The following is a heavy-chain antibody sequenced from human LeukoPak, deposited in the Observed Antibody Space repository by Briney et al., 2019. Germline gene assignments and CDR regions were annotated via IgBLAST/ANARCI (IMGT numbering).Heavy chain of an antibody. D-gene: IGHD3-3*01. CDR3: ARTSASYYYYMDV. CDR2: IYYSRTT. V-gene: IGHV4-61*05. Sequence: SETLSLTCTVSGGSITGSISSYYWNWIRQPPGKGLEWIGYIYYSRTTNYTPSPKRPVTISLDKPRKQLSLNLTSLTASNTAVYYCARTSASYYYYMDVWGKGTTVTISS. J-gene: IGHJ6*03. CDR1: GGSITGSISSYY.